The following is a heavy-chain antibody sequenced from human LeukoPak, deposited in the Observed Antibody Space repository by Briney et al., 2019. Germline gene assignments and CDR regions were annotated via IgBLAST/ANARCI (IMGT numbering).Heavy chain of an antibody. CDR3: ARAEGVPAAIYYYIDV. CDR2: ISSSSSYI. V-gene: IGHV3-21*01. D-gene: IGHD2-2*02. Sequence: GSLRLSCAASGFISSSYSMNWVRRAPGKGLEWVSSISSSSSYIYYADSVKGRFTISRDNAKNSLFLQMNSLRAEDTAVYYCARAEGVPAAIYYYIDVWGKGTTVTVSS. J-gene: IGHJ6*03. CDR1: GFISSSYS.